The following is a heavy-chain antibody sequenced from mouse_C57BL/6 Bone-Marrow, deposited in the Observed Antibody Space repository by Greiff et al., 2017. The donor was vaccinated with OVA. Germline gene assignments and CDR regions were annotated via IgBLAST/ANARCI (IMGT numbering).Heavy chain of an antibody. CDR2: IDPSDSYT. CDR3: ARDYEAMDY. Sequence: QVQLQQPGAELVKPGASVKLSCKASGYTFTSYWMQWVKQRPGQGLEWIGEIDPSDSYTNYNQKFKGKATLTVDTSSSTAYMQLISLTSEDSAVYYCARDYEAMDYWGQGTSVTVSS. V-gene: IGHV1-50*01. CDR1: GYTFTSYW. J-gene: IGHJ4*01.